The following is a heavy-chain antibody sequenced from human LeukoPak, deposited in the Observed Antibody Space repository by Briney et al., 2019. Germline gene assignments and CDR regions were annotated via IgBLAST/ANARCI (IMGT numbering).Heavy chain of an antibody. V-gene: IGHV1-69*01. CDR1: GGTFSSYA. CDR3: ARDLGYQPLLYAHAFDI. J-gene: IGHJ3*02. D-gene: IGHD2-2*01. Sequence: SVKVSCKASGGTFSSYAISWVRQAPGQGLEWMGGIIPIFGTANYAQKFQGRVTITADESTSTAYMELSGLRSEDTAVYYCARDLGYQPLLYAHAFDIWGQGTIDTVSS. CDR2: IIPIFGTA.